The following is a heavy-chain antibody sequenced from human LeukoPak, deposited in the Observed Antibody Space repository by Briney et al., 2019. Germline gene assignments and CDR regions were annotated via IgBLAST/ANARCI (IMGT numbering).Heavy chain of an antibody. CDR2: ISSSSSTI. CDR1: GFTFSSYS. Sequence: GGSLRLSCAASGFTFSSYSMNWVRQAPGKGLEWVSYISSSSSTIYYADSVEGRFTISRDNAKNSLYLQMNSLRAEDTAVYYCARDPGAVAGYYYYMDVWGKGTTVTVSS. CDR3: ARDPGAVAGYYYYMDV. V-gene: IGHV3-48*01. J-gene: IGHJ6*03. D-gene: IGHD6-19*01.